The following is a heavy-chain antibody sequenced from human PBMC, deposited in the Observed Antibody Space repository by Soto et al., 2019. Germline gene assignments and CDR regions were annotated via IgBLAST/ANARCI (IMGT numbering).Heavy chain of an antibody. CDR3: ARYSPPKKSFDSNPGWLDP. D-gene: IGHD2-21*01. Sequence: SETLSLTCTVSGGSMNSYCWTWVRQPPGKGLEWIGYVYDSGTSKYNASLESRITMSLDKSRNQFSLSLSYVTAADTAVYFCARYSPPKKSFDSNPGWLDPWGQGTLVTVSS. CDR2: VYDSGTS. CDR1: GGSMNSYC. V-gene: IGHV4-59*01. J-gene: IGHJ5*02.